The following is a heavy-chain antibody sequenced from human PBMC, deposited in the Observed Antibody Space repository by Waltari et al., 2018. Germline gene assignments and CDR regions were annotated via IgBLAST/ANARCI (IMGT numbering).Heavy chain of an antibody. CDR3: ARETYYDRSGYYRLGAFDI. V-gene: IGHV3-53*01. CDR2: IYSGGST. J-gene: IGHJ3*02. Sequence: EVQLVESGGGLIQPGGSLKLSCAASGFTVRSNYMSWVRQAPGKGLEWVSLIYSGGSTNYADSVKGRFTISRDISRNTLYLQMNSLRAEDTAVYYCARETYYDRSGYYRLGAFDIWGQGTVVTVSS. D-gene: IGHD3-22*01. CDR1: GFTVRSNY.